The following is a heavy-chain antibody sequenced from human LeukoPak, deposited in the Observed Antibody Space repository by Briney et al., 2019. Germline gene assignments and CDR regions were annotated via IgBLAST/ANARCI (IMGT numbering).Heavy chain of an antibody. CDR2: IYYSGST. Sequence: SQTLSLTCTVSGGSISSGGYYWSWIRQHPGKGLEWIGYIYYSGSTYYNPSLESRVTISVDTSKNQFSLKLSSVTAADTAVYYCARVWVTMVRGVTMGGLDAFDIWGQGTMVTVSS. J-gene: IGHJ3*02. CDR1: GGSISSGGYY. D-gene: IGHD3-10*01. V-gene: IGHV4-31*03. CDR3: ARVWVTMVRGVTMGGLDAFDI.